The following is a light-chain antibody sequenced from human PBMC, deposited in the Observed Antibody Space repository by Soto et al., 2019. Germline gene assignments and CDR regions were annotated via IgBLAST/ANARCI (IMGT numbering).Light chain of an antibody. CDR2: DAS. CDR3: QQYDNLLAPT. Sequence: DIQMTQSPSSLSASVGDRVTITCQASQDINSYLNWFQQKPGKAPKLLIFDASNLQTGVPSKFRGSGSGTDFTFTISGLQPEDFATYFCQQYDNLLAPTFGGGTRVDI. J-gene: IGKJ4*01. CDR1: QDINSY. V-gene: IGKV1-33*01.